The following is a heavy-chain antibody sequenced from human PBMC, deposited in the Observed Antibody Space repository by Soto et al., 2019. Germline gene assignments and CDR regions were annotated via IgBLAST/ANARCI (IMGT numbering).Heavy chain of an antibody. V-gene: IGHV4-4*07. Sequence: PSETLSLTCTVSGGSISSYYWSWIRQPAGKGLEWIGRIYTSGSTNYNPSLKSRVTMSVDTSKNQFSLKLSSVTAADTAVYYCAGALLSVVPAATYYYYGMDVWGQGTTVTVSS. J-gene: IGHJ6*02. D-gene: IGHD2-2*01. CDR1: GGSISSYY. CDR3: AGALLSVVPAATYYYYGMDV. CDR2: IYTSGST.